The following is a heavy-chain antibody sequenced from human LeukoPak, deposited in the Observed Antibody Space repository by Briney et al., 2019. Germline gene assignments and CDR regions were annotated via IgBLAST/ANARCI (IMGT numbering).Heavy chain of an antibody. CDR3: ARTGDRGFYHPKFDP. D-gene: IGHD1-14*01. CDR2: IFYSGST. J-gene: IGHJ5*02. V-gene: IGHV4-39*07. CDR1: GGSISTSSYY. Sequence: SETLSLTCTVSGGSISTSSYYWGWVRQPPGKGLEWIGNIFYSGSTYYSLSLKSRVTISVGTSKNQFSLKLSTVTAADTAVYYCARTGDRGFYHPKFDPWGQGTLVTVSS.